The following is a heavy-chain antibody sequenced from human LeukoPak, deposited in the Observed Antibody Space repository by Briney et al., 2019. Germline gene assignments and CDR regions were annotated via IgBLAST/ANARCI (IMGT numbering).Heavy chain of an antibody. CDR1: GYTLTELS. Sequence: GASVKVSCKVSGYTLTELSLHWVRQAPGKGLEWMGGFDPEDGETIYAQTFQGRVTMTEDTSTDTAYMDLSSLRSEDTAVYYCATGVYSSSWYYFDYWGQGTLVTVSS. V-gene: IGHV1-24*01. D-gene: IGHD6-13*01. CDR3: ATGVYSSSWYYFDY. J-gene: IGHJ4*02. CDR2: FDPEDGET.